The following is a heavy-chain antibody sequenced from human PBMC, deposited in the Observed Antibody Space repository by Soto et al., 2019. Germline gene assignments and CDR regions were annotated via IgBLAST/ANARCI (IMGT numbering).Heavy chain of an antibody. V-gene: IGHV1-46*01. D-gene: IGHD2-15*01. CDR3: ARAGYCSGGRCFNGDWDY. CDR1: GYTFTTYY. Sequence: QVQLVQSGAEVKRPGASVKVSCKASGYTFTTYYMHWVRQAPGQGLEWLGIINPNGGTTTYAQKLQGTATMHKTTSRSTFSLGLGSRRSEDPAVYYCARAGYCSGGRCFNGDWDYWGKGTLFTSSA. J-gene: IGHJ4*02. CDR2: INPNGGTT.